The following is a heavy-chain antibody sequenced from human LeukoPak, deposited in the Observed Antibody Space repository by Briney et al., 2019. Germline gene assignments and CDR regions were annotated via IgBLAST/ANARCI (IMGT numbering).Heavy chain of an antibody. Sequence: SETLSLTCAVYGGSFSGYYWSWIRQPPGKGLEWIGEINHSGSTNYNPSLKSRVTISVDTSKNQFSLKLSSVTAADTAVYYCARGRELRWLDPWGQGTLVTVSS. CDR1: GGSFSGYY. V-gene: IGHV4-34*01. CDR3: ARGRELRWLDP. D-gene: IGHD1-26*01. CDR2: INHSGST. J-gene: IGHJ5*02.